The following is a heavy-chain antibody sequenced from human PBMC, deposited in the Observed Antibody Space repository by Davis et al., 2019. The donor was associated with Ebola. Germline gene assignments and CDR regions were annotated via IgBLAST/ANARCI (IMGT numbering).Heavy chain of an antibody. CDR2: ISSSGRGDI. CDR3: ARGGRTVTTF. V-gene: IGHV3-21*04. D-gene: IGHD4-17*01. J-gene: IGHJ4*02. CDR1: GFTFSDYT. Sequence: GESLKISCAASGFTFSDYTMNWVRQAPGKGLEWVAFISSSGRGDIFYTDSVKGRFTISRDNAKNSLYLQMNSLRAEDTAVYYCARGGRTVTTFWGQGTLVTVSS.